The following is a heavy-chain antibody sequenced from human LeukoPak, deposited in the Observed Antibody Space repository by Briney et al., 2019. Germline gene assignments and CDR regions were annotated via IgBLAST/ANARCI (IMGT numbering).Heavy chain of an antibody. Sequence: PSETLSLTCTVSGGSISSGSYYWSWIRQPAGKGLEWIGRIYTSGSTNYNPSLKSRVTISVDTSKNQFSLKLSSVTAADTAVYYCARYGGKFGYFDYWGQGTLVTVSS. CDR2: IYTSGST. D-gene: IGHD3-10*01. V-gene: IGHV4-61*02. CDR3: ARYGGKFGYFDY. CDR1: GGSISSGSYY. J-gene: IGHJ4*02.